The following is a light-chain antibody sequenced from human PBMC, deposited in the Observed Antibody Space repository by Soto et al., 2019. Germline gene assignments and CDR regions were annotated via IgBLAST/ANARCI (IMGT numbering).Light chain of an antibody. J-gene: IGKJ4*01. V-gene: IGKV3-15*01. CDR2: GTS. CDR1: QSVSSN. CDR3: QQYKNWPLT. Sequence: EIAMTQSPATLSVSPGERATLSCRASQSVSSNLAWYQEKPGQAPRLLIYGTSTRATGIPARFSGSGSGTEFTLTISSLQSEDFAVYYCQQYKNWPLTFGGGSKVDI.